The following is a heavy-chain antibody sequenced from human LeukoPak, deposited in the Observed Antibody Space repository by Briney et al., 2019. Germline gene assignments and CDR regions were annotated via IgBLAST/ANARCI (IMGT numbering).Heavy chain of an antibody. CDR2: IKSKTDDGTV. V-gene: IGHV3-15*01. J-gene: IGHJ4*02. D-gene: IGHD3-10*01. CDR1: GFTFSNVW. CDR3: TKDHGSGSYYFDY. Sequence: GRSLRLSCAASGFTFSNVWMSWVRQAPGKGLEWVGRIKSKTDDGTVDYAAPVKGRFTISRDDLKNTLYLEMSSLITEDTAVYYCTKDHGSGSYYFDYWGQGTLVTVSS.